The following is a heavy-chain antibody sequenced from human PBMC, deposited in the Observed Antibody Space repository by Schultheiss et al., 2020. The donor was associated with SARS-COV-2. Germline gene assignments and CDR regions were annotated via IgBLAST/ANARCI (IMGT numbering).Heavy chain of an antibody. D-gene: IGHD2-2*03. Sequence: SETLSLTCTVSGGSISSSSYYWSWIRQPPGKGLEWIGEINHSGSTNYNPSLKSRVTISVDTSKNQFSLKLSSVTAADTAVYYCASSGYCSSTSCYPFDYWGQGTLVTVSS. J-gene: IGHJ4*02. CDR3: ASSGYCSSTSCYPFDY. CDR1: GGSISSSSYY. CDR2: INHSGST. V-gene: IGHV4-39*07.